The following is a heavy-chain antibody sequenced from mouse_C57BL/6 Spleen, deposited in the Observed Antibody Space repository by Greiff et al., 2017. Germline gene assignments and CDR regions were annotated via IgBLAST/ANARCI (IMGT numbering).Heavy chain of an antibody. CDR2: INYDGSST. Sequence: EVKLMESEGGLVQPGSSMKLSCTASGFTFSDYYMAWVRQVPEKGLEWVANINYDGSSTYYLDSLKSRFIISRDNAKNILYLQMSSLKSEDTATYHWARETGRSDYFDYWGQGTTLTVSS. V-gene: IGHV5-16*01. D-gene: IGHD4-1*01. CDR3: ARETGRSDYFDY. J-gene: IGHJ2*01. CDR1: GFTFSDYY.